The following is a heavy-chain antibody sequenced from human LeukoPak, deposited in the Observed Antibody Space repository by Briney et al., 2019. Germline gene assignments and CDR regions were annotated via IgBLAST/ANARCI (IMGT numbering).Heavy chain of an antibody. V-gene: IGHV3-30*02. J-gene: IGHJ4*02. D-gene: IGHD3-22*01. CDR1: GFTFSGYG. CDR3: AKSTYYYDSSGYCPDY. Sequence: GGSLRLSCVASGFTFSGYGMHWVRQAPGKGLEWVSFIRYDGTPKYYADSVKGRFTISRDNSRNALYLQMNSLRAEDTAVYYCAKSTYYYDSSGYCPDYWGQGTLVTVSS. CDR2: IRYDGTPK.